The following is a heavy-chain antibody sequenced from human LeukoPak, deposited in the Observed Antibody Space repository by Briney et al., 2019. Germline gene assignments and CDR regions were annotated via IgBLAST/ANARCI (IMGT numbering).Heavy chain of an antibody. D-gene: IGHD2-21*02. Sequence: SETLSLTCTVSGGSISSHYWSWIRQPPGKGLEWIGYIYYSGSTNYNPSLKSRVTISVDTSKNQFSLKLSSVTAADTAVYYCARGVLVTFWGQGTLVTVSS. CDR1: GGSISSHY. V-gene: IGHV4-59*11. J-gene: IGHJ4*02. CDR3: ARGVLVTF. CDR2: IYYSGST.